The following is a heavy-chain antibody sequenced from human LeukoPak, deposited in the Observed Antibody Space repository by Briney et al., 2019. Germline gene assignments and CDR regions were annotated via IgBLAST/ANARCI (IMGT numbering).Heavy chain of an antibody. CDR2: INSDGSST. CDR1: GGSFSGYY. D-gene: IGHD2-2*01. CDR3: ARGLSGYASSLGY. V-gene: IGHV3-74*01. J-gene: IGHJ4*02. Sequence: QPSETLSLTCAVYGGSFSGYYWSWVRQAPGKGLVWVSRINSDGSSTSYADSVRGRFSISRDNAKNTLYLQMNSLRAEDTAVYYCARGLSGYASSLGYWGQGTLVTVSA.